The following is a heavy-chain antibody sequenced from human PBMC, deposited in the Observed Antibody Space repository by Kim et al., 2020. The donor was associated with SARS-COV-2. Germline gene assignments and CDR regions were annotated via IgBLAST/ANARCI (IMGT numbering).Heavy chain of an antibody. D-gene: IGHD3-10*01. V-gene: IGHV3-30*07. CDR3: ARDYGSVTEGWFDP. J-gene: IGHJ5*02. Sequence: ADSVKGRFTTSRDSSKNPLYLQMKSRRAEDTAVYYCARDYGSVTEGWFDPWGQGTLVTVSS.